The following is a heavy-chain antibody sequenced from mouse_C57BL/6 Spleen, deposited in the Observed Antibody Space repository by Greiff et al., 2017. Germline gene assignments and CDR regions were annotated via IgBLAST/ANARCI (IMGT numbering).Heavy chain of an antibody. J-gene: IGHJ2*01. CDR2: IDPSDSYT. Sequence: QVQLQQSGAELVMPGASVKLSCKASGYTFTSYWMHWVKQRPGQGLEWIGEIDPSDSYTNYNQKFKGKSTLTVDKSSSTAYMQLSSLTSEDSAVYYCARAAYGYDRRGYYFDYWGQGTTLTVSS. D-gene: IGHD2-2*01. CDR1: GYTFTSYW. V-gene: IGHV1-69*01. CDR3: ARAAYGYDRRGYYFDY.